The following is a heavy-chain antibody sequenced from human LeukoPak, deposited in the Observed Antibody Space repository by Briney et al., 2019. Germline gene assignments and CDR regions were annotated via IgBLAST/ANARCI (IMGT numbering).Heavy chain of an antibody. CDR1: GFTFRTYA. CDR2: ISGSGGTT. CDR3: AKLSTFGDLSRVRFDP. D-gene: IGHD3-10*01. Sequence: PGGSLRLSCAVSGFTFRTYAMSWVRQAPGKGLEWVSAISGSGGTTYCADSVKGRFTISRDNSKNTLYLQMNSLRAEDTAVYYCAKLSTFGDLSRVRFDPWGQGTLVTVSS. V-gene: IGHV3-23*01. J-gene: IGHJ5*02.